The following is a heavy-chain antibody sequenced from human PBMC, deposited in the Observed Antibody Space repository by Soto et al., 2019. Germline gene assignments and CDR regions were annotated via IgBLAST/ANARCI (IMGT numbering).Heavy chain of an antibody. J-gene: IGHJ1*01. D-gene: IGHD3-22*01. CDR3: ARDNELYDSSGYYFEYFQH. CDR1: GFTFSIYA. V-gene: IGHV3-30-3*01. Sequence: PWGSLRLSCSASGFTFSIYAMHLVLQAPGKGLEWVAVISYDGSNKYYADSVKGRFTISRDNSKNTLYLQMNSLRAEDTAVYYCARDNELYDSSGYYFEYFQHWGQGTLVTVSS. CDR2: ISYDGSNK.